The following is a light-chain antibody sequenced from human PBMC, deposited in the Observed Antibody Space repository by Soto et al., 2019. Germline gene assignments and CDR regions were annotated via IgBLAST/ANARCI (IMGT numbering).Light chain of an antibody. CDR1: QSVNSF. Sequence: EIVLTQSPATLSLSPGERATLPCRASQSVNSFLAWYQQKPGQAPRLLIYDASNRATGIPARFSGGGSGTDFTLTISSLEPEDFAVYYCQQRDNWPTFGQGTKLEIK. V-gene: IGKV3-11*01. CDR2: DAS. CDR3: QQRDNWPT. J-gene: IGKJ2*01.